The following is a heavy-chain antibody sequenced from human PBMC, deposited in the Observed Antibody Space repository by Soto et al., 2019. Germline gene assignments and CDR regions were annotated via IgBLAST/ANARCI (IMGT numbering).Heavy chain of an antibody. CDR2: IIPIFGTA. J-gene: IGHJ5*02. V-gene: IGHV1-69*01. CDR1: GGTFSSYA. D-gene: IGHD3-3*01. CDR3: ARGRKSNYDFWSGYYTGDWFDP. Sequence: QVQLVQSGAEVKKPGSSVKVSCKASGGTFSSYAISWVRQAPGQGLEWMGGIIPIFGTANYAQKFQGRVTITADESTSTAYMELSSRRSEDTAVYYCARGRKSNYDFWSGYYTGDWFDPWGQGTLVTVSS.